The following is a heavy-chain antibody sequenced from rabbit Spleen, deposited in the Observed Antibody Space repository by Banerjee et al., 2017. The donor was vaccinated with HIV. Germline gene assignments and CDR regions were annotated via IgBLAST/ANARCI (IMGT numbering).Heavy chain of an antibody. D-gene: IGHD6-1*01. J-gene: IGHJ4*01. Sequence: QSLEESGGDLVKPGASLTLTCTASGIDFSGNFYMCWVRQAPGKGLEWIACIYAGSSGNTYYASWAKGRFTISKTSSTTVTLQMTSLTVADTATYFCARDFDYIDSGGGYGYGTGLNLWGPGTLVTVS. CDR3: ARDFDYIDSGGGYGYGTGLNL. CDR2: IYAGSSGNT. V-gene: IGHV1S40*01. CDR1: GIDFSGNFY.